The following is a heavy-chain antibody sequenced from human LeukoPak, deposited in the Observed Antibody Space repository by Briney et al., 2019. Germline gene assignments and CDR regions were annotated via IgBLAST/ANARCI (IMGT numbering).Heavy chain of an antibody. J-gene: IGHJ4*02. Sequence: PGGSLRLSCAASVFNLSTYDMHWVRQAPGKGLEWVAVISYDGSNKYYADSVKGRFTISRDNSKNTLYLQMNSLRAEDTAVYYCAKAARGYSWGQGTLVTVSS. CDR3: AKAARGYS. CDR2: ISYDGSNK. D-gene: IGHD5-18*01. V-gene: IGHV3-30*04. CDR1: VFNLSTYD.